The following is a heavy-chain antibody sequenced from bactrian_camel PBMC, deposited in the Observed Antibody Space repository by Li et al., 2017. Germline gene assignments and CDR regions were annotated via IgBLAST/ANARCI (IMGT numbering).Heavy chain of an antibody. CDR1: GYAAYSVYC. J-gene: IGHJ6*01. Sequence: HVQLVESGGDSVQAGGSLTLSCAVSGYAAYSVYCRAWFRQATGKEREVVARIYTDGRRDYADSVQGRFAISRVDANNTLYLQMDNLKPEDTAMYYCTSGPEVSGCSGYWGQ. V-gene: IGHV3S53*01. D-gene: IGHD5*01. CDR2: IYTDGRR. CDR3: TSGPEVSGCSGY.